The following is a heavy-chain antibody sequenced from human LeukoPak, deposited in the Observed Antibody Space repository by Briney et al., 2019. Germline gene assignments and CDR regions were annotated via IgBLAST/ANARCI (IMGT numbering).Heavy chain of an antibody. CDR3: AKGWGPPSIAVAGTGFDY. CDR2: ISGSGGST. V-gene: IGHV3-23*01. Sequence: RGGSLRLSCAASVYTYSRYAMSGAPHAPGRGVECVSAISGSGGSTYYADSVKGRFTISRDNSKNTLYLQMNSLRAEDTAVYYCAKGWGPPSIAVAGTGFDYWGQGTLVTVSS. D-gene: IGHD6-19*01. J-gene: IGHJ4*02. CDR1: VYTYSRYA.